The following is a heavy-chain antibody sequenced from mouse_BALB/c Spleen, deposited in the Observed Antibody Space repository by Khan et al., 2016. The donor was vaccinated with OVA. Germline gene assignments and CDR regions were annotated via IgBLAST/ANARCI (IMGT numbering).Heavy chain of an antibody. V-gene: IGHV5-4*02. CDR3: ARAGYGGFAY. CDR2: ISDGGSYT. J-gene: IGHJ3*01. D-gene: IGHD1-1*02. Sequence: EVALVESGGGLVKPGGSLKLSCAASGFTFSDYYMYWVRQTPEKRLEWVATISDGGSYTYYPDSVKGRFTISRDNAKNNLYLQMSSLKSEDTAMYYCARAGYGGFAYWGQGTLVTVS. CDR1: GFTFSDYY.